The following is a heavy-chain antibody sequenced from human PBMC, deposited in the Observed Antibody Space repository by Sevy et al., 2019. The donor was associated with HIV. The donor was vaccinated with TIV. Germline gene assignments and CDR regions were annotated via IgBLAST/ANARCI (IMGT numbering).Heavy chain of an antibody. Sequence: GGSLRLSCAASGFTFGSYWMTWVRQAPGKGLEWVANIREDGSGRFYVDSVRGRFTVSRDNAKKTLNLQRNNLRGEDTALYYCARLYSSSSGRGLDNWGQGALVTVSS. J-gene: IGHJ4*02. CDR3: ARLYSSSSGRGLDN. D-gene: IGHD6-6*01. V-gene: IGHV3-7*01. CDR1: GFTFGSYW. CDR2: IREDGSGR.